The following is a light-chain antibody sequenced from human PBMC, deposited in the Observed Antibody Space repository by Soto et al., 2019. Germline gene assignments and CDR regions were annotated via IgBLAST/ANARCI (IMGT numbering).Light chain of an antibody. CDR1: TSDVGGYNH. CDR2: DVT. J-gene: IGLJ2*01. Sequence: QSALTQPASVSGSPGQSITISCTGTTSDVGGYNHVSWYQQHPGKAPKLMIYDVTNRPSGVSNRFSGSKSGNTASLTISGLQAEDEADYTNTNTLVFGGGTKLTVL. V-gene: IGLV2-14*03. CDR3: TNTLV.